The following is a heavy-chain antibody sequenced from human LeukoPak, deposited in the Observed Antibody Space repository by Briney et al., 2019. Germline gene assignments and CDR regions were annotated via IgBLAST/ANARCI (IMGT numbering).Heavy chain of an antibody. V-gene: IGHV3-74*01. CDR3: AREEASSAAIDH. J-gene: IGHJ4*02. D-gene: IGHD6-6*01. CDR1: GFTFGSYW. Sequence: GGSLRLSCAPSGFTFGSYWMHWVRQAPRKGLVWVSRISTAGRTTSYADSVKGRFTISRDNAKNTLYLHMNSLRAEDTAVYYCAREEASSAAIDHWGQGTLVTVSS. CDR2: ISTAGRTT.